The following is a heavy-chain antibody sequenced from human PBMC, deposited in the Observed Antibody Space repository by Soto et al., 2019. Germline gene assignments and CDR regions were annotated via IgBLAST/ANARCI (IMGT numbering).Heavy chain of an antibody. CDR1: GFTFSSYA. CDR3: AKDLPLGQLVGYFDY. J-gene: IGHJ4*02. D-gene: IGHD6-6*01. V-gene: IGHV3-23*01. CDR2: ISGSGGST. Sequence: GGSLRLSCAASGFTFSSYAMSWVRQAPGKGLEWVSAISGSGGSTYYADSVKGRFTISRDNSKNTLYLQMNSLRAEDTAVYYGAKDLPLGQLVGYFDYWGQGTLVTVSS.